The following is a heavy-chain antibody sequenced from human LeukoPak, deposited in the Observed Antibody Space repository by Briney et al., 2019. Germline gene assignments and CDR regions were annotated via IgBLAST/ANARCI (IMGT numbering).Heavy chain of an antibody. CDR3: AREYSSGWYENYFDY. CDR2: INSDGSST. CDR1: GFTFSNYW. D-gene: IGHD6-19*01. Sequence: GGSLRLSCAASGFTFSNYWMHWVRQDPRKGLVWVSRINSDGSSTRYADSVKGRFTIPRDNAKNTLYLQMNSLRAEDTAVYYCAREYSSGWYENYFDYWGQGTLVTVSS. V-gene: IGHV3-74*01. J-gene: IGHJ4*02.